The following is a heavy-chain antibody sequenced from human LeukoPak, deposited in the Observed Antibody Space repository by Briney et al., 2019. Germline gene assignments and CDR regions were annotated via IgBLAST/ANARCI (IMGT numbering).Heavy chain of an antibody. CDR3: ARGGPRDGYDY. D-gene: IGHD5-18*01. V-gene: IGHV3-21*01. CDR1: GFTFSNYS. Sequence: GGSLRLSCAASGFTFSNYSMNWVRQAPGKWLEWVSSISSLSSYIYYADSLKGRFAISRDNAKNSLYLQMNSLRAEDTAVYYCARGGPRDGYDYWGQGTLVTVSS. CDR2: ISSLSSYI. J-gene: IGHJ4*02.